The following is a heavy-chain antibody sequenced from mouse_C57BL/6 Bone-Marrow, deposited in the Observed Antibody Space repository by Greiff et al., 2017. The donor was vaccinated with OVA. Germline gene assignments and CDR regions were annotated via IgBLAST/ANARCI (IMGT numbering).Heavy chain of an antibody. V-gene: IGHV14-4*01. D-gene: IGHD2-2*01. CDR3: TTYGYLFAY. CDR2: IDPENGDT. CDR1: GFNFSVYF. Sequence: VQLQPSGAELVRPGASVKLSCTSSGFNFSVYFMLWVSQRPVHGLAWIGWIDPENGDTEYASKFQGKATITADTSSNTAYLQLSSLTSEDTAVYYCTTYGYLFAYWGQGTLVTVSA. J-gene: IGHJ3*01.